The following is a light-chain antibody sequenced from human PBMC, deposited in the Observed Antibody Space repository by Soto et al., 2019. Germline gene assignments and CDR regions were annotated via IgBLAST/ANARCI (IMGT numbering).Light chain of an antibody. V-gene: IGKV1-39*01. CDR2: AAS. CDR1: QSIRKY. J-gene: IGKJ4*01. CDR3: QQTYRSPLT. Sequence: EIQMTQSPSALSASVGDRVTITCRASQSIRKYLNWYQQQPGKAPKLLIYAASSLHSGVQSRFNGSGSGTDFTLTIDSLQPEDYATFHCQQTYRSPLTFGGGTKVEI.